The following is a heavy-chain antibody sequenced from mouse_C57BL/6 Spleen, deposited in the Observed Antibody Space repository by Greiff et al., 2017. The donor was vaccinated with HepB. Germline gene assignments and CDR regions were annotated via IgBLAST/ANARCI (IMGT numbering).Heavy chain of an antibody. J-gene: IGHJ4*01. CDR1: GYTFTDYE. CDR3: TRYAHYYYGSSPYAMDY. D-gene: IGHD1-1*01. V-gene: IGHV1-15*01. CDR2: IDPETGGT. Sequence: QVQLQQSGAELVRPGASVTLSCKASGYTFTDYEMHWVKQTPVHGLEWIGAIDPETGGTAYNQKFKGKAILTADKSSSTAYMELRSLTSEDSAVYYCTRYAHYYYGSSPYAMDYWGQGTSVTVSS.